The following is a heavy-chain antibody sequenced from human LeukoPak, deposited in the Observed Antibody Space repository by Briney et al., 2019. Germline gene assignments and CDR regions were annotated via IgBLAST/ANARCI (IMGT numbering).Heavy chain of an antibody. CDR1: GFTFSTYA. D-gene: IGHD3-10*01. V-gene: IGHV3-23*01. CDR2: ISGSGEST. CDR3: AKEVRESAWFYFDY. Sequence: GGSLRLSCAASGFTFSTYAMSWVRQAPGKGLEWVSAISGSGESTYYADSVKGRFTISRDNSRNTVFLQMKSLTAEDTAVYYCAKEVRESAWFYFDYWGQGTLATVSS. J-gene: IGHJ4*02.